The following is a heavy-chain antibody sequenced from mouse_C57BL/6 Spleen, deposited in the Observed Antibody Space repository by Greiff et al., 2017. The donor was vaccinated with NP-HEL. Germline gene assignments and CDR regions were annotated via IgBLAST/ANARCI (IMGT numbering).Heavy chain of an antibody. CDR2: IRLKSDNYAT. J-gene: IGHJ3*01. CDR3: TPVSPYGSIPTGAY. CDR1: GFTFSNYW. Sequence: EVKLMESGGGLVQPGGSMKLSCVASGFTFSNYWMNWVRQSPEKGLEWVAQIRLKSDNYATHYAESVKGRFTISRDDSKSSVYLQMNNLRAEDTGIYYCTPVSPYGSIPTGAYWGQGTLVTVSA. V-gene: IGHV6-3*01. D-gene: IGHD1-1*01.